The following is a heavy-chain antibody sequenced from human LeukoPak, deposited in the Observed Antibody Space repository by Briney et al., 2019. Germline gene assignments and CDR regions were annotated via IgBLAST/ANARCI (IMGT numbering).Heavy chain of an antibody. CDR3: ARGGVDYYGSGTYYLMYYFDY. V-gene: IGHV3-74*01. CDR2: IDHDGINT. CDR1: GFTFSSYW. Sequence: PGGSLRLSCAASGFTFSSYWMHWVRQAPGKGLVWVSRIDHDGINTYYADSVKGRFTISRDNAKNTLYLQMNSLRAEDTAVYFCARGGVDYYGSGTYYLMYYFDYWGQGALVTVSS. D-gene: IGHD3-10*01. J-gene: IGHJ4*02.